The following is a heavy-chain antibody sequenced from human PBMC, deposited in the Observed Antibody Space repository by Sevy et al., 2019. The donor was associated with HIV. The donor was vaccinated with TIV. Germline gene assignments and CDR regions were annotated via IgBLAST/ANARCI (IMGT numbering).Heavy chain of an antibody. CDR3: ARGYCSGGSCYGPLYFQH. V-gene: IGHV5-51*01. Sequence: GESLKISCKGSGYSFTSYWIGWVRQMPGKGLEWMGIIYPGDSDTRYSPSFHGQVTISADKSISTAYLQWSSLKASDTAMYYCARGYCSGGSCYGPLYFQHWGQGTLVTVSS. CDR2: IYPGDSDT. D-gene: IGHD2-15*01. CDR1: GYSFTSYW. J-gene: IGHJ1*01.